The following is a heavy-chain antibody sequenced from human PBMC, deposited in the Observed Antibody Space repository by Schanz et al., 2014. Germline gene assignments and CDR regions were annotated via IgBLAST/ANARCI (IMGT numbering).Heavy chain of an antibody. J-gene: IGHJ4*02. D-gene: IGHD4-17*01. CDR3: ARGYGDSPTDF. V-gene: IGHV1-69*08. CDR2: ISAYTNNT. Sequence: QVQLVQSGAEVKKPGSSVKVSCKASGGTFSSYTISWVRQAPGQGLEWMGWISAYTNNTNYAQKVQGRVTITADRSTSTAYMELSSLRSEDTAVYYCARGYGDSPTDFWGQGTLVTVSS. CDR1: GGTFSSYT.